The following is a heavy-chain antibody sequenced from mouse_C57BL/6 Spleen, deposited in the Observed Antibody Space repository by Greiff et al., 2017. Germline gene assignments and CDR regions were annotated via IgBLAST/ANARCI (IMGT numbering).Heavy chain of an antibody. CDR1: GYAFSSYW. D-gene: IGHD1-1*01. J-gene: IGHJ2*01. CDR2: IYPGDGDT. CDR3: ARSRAHYGSSSYLFFDY. Sequence: VQLQESGAELVKPGASVKISCKASGYAFSSYWMNWVKQRPGKGLEWIGQIYPGDGDTNYNGKFKGKATLTADKSSSTAYMQLSSLTSEDSAVYFCARSRAHYGSSSYLFFDYWGQGTTLTVSS. V-gene: IGHV1-80*01.